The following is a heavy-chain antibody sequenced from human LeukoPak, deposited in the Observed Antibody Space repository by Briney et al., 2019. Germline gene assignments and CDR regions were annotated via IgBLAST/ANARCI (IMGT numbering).Heavy chain of an antibody. D-gene: IGHD3-3*01. CDR3: ARDRRGSGFSLIDF. V-gene: IGHV1-2*02. CDR2: INPNTGGT. CDR1: GYTFTGYF. Sequence: ASVKVSCKASGYTFTGYFLHWVRQAPGQGLEWMGWINPNTGGTIYAQKFQDRVSMTRVTSISTAYMDLSRLRSDDTAIYYCARDRRGSGFSLIDFWGQGTVVSVSS. J-gene: IGHJ4*02.